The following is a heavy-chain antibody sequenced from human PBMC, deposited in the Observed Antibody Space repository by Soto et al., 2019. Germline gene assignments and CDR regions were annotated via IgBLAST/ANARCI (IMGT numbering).Heavy chain of an antibody. D-gene: IGHD2-2*01. CDR1: GFTASSNY. Sequence: EVQLVESGGGLVQPGGSLRLSCAASGFTASSNYMSWVRQAPGKGLEWGSVIYSGGSTYYADSVKGRFTISRDNSKNTLYLQMNSLRAEDTAVYYCARSPGVVLPGRRTPFLGQGTMVTVSS. CDR2: IYSGGST. CDR3: ARSPGVVLPGRRTPF. V-gene: IGHV3-66*01. J-gene: IGHJ3*01.